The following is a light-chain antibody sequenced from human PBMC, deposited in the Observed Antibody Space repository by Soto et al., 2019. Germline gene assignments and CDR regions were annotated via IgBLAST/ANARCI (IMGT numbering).Light chain of an antibody. CDR2: GAS. CDR1: QSVGNT. V-gene: IGKV3-15*01. Sequence: EVVLTQSPATLSLSPGEGVTLSCRASQSVGNTLAWYQQKPGQAPRLLIFGASTRVTGIPARFSGSGSGTEFTLTISSLQSEDFAVYYCQQYNNWPPITFGQGTRLEIK. J-gene: IGKJ5*01. CDR3: QQYNNWPPIT.